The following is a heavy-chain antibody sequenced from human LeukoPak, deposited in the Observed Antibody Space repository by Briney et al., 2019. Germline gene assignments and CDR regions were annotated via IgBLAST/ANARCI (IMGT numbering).Heavy chain of an antibody. J-gene: IGHJ3*02. CDR3: ARGASSWYDAFDI. V-gene: IGHV3-9*01. Sequence: GRSLRLSCAASGFTFDDYAMHWVRQAPGKGLEWVSGISWNSGSIGYADSVKGRFTISRDNAKNSLYLQMNSLRSEDTAVYYCARGASSWYDAFDIWGQGTMVTVSS. D-gene: IGHD6-13*01. CDR2: ISWNSGSI. CDR1: GFTFDDYA.